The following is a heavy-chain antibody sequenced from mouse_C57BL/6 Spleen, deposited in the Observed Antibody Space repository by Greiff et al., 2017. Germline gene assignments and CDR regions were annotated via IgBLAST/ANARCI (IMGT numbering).Heavy chain of an antibody. D-gene: IGHD2-10*02. CDR2: ISNGGGST. V-gene: IGHV5-12*01. Sequence: EVKVVESGGGLVQPGGSLKLSCAASGFTFSDYYMYWVRQTPEKRLEWVAYISNGGGSTYYPDTVKGRFTISRDNAKNTLYLQMSRLKSEDTAMYYCARQGYGIYYFDYWGQGTTLTVSS. J-gene: IGHJ2*01. CDR3: ARQGYGIYYFDY. CDR1: GFTFSDYY.